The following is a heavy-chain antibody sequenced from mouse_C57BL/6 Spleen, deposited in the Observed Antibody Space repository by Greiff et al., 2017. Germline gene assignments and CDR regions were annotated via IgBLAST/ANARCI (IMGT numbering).Heavy chain of an antibody. CDR2: IYPGGGYT. CDR3: TTSWGNYFDY. V-gene: IGHV1-63*01. Sequence: QVQLQQSGAELVRPGTSVKMSCKASGYTFTNYWIGWAKQRPGHGLEWIGDIYPGGGYTNYNEKFKGKDTLTADKSSSPAYMQFSSLTSEDSAIYYCTTSWGNYFDYWGQGTTLTVSS. J-gene: IGHJ2*01. CDR1: GYTFTNYW.